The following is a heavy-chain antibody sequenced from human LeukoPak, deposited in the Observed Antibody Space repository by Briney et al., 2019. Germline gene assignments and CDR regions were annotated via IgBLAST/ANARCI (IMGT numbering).Heavy chain of an antibody. J-gene: IGHJ4*02. CDR1: GFTFSSYS. V-gene: IGHV3-48*02. CDR3: ASSLRITLGGVVVEPSRLDF. CDR2: ISSSSATM. D-gene: IGHD3-16*02. Sequence: PGGSLRLSCAASGFTFSSYSMNWVRQAPGKGLEWVSYISSSSATMNYADSVKGRFTISRDNAKNSLYLQMHSLRDEDTAVYYCASSLRITLGGVVVEPSRLDFWGQGTLVTVSP.